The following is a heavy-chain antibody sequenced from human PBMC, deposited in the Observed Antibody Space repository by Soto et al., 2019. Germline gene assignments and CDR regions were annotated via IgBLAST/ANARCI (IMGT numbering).Heavy chain of an antibody. CDR3: ARDHDIVVVVAATHFDY. Sequence: PGGSLRLSCAASGFTFSSYSMNWVRQAPGKGLEWVSSISSSSSYIYYADSVKGRFTISRDNAKNSLYLQMNSLRAEDTAVYYCARDHDIVVVVAATHFDYWGQGTLVTVSS. CDR2: ISSSSSYI. D-gene: IGHD2-15*01. CDR1: GFTFSSYS. J-gene: IGHJ4*02. V-gene: IGHV3-21*01.